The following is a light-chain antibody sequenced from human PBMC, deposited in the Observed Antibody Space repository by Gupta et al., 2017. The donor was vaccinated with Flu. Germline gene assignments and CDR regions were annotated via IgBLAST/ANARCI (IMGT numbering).Light chain of an antibody. Sequence: SYELTQSPSLSVSPGQTANITCSGDKLGDKYGSWYQQRPGQSPMMVIYQDFKRPAGIPERFSGSSSGNTATLTIGGTQDMDEDDYYCQAWDSGTAVFGTGTKVTVL. V-gene: IGLV3-1*01. CDR1: KLGDKY. CDR3: QAWDSGTAV. J-gene: IGLJ1*01. CDR2: QDF.